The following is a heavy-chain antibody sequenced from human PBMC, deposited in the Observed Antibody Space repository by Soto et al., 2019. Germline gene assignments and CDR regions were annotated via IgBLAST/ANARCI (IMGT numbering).Heavy chain of an antibody. V-gene: IGHV3-23*01. D-gene: IGHD4-17*01. CDR3: AKDPGNYGDYWYFDL. Sequence: EGSLRLSCAASGFTFSSYAMSWVRQAPGKGLEWVSAISGSGGSTYYADSVKGRFTISRDNSKNTLYLQMNSLRAEDTAVYYCAKDPGNYGDYWYFDLWGRGTLVTVSS. CDR2: ISGSGGST. J-gene: IGHJ2*01. CDR1: GFTFSSYA.